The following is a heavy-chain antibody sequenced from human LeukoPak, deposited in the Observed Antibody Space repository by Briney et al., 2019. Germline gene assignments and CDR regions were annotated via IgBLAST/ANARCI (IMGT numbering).Heavy chain of an antibody. CDR3: ARCATPRIACFDF. CDR2: MNPNSGHT. J-gene: IGHJ4*02. V-gene: IGHV1-8*02. CDR1: GCTFTNYD. Sequence: ASVKVPCKASGCTFTNYDINGVRQATGQGLEWMGWMNPNSGHTGYAQRFQGRVTINRNTSISTAYMELSSLRSEDTAVYYCARCATPRIACFDFWGQGTLVSLSS. D-gene: IGHD2-15*01.